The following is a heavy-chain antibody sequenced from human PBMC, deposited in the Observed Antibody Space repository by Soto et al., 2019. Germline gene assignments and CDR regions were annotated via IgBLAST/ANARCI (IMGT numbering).Heavy chain of an antibody. D-gene: IGHD3-22*01. V-gene: IGHV1-69*13. J-gene: IGHJ4*02. CDR2: IILPFGTP. CDR3: VRGPDYEGYFDY. Sequence: ASVKVSCKASGTSFSNYAVGWVRQAPGQGLEWMGGIILPFGTPNYAQKFQGRVTISADESMTTAYMELRGLRSEDTAVYYCVRGPDYEGYFDYWGQGTLVTVSS. CDR1: GTSFSNYA.